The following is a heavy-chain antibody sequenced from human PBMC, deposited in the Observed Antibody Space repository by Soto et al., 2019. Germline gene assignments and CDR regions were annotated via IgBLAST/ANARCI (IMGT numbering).Heavy chain of an antibody. V-gene: IGHV3-23*01. J-gene: IGHJ4*02. CDR1: GFIFSDHY. D-gene: IGHD1-26*01. Sequence: GGSLRLSCVASGFIFSDHYMDWVRQAPGKGLEWVASISDTAHRIFHADSVKGRFTISRDNSRNRLYLQMNSLRAEDTALYYCVILALGKFDFWGQGTLVTVSS. CDR3: VILALGKFDF. CDR2: ISDTAHRI.